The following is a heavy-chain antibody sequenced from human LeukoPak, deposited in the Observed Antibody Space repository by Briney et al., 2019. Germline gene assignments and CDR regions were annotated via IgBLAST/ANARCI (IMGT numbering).Heavy chain of an antibody. Sequence: GGSLRLSCAASGFTVSSNYMSWVRQAPGKGLEWVSVIYSGGSTYYADSVKGRFTISRDNSKNTLYLQMNSLKTEDTAVYYCTSPYDFWTYYMDVWGKGTTVTVSS. J-gene: IGHJ6*03. CDR1: GFTVSSNY. CDR2: IYSGGST. CDR3: TSPYDFWTYYMDV. V-gene: IGHV3-53*01. D-gene: IGHD3-3*01.